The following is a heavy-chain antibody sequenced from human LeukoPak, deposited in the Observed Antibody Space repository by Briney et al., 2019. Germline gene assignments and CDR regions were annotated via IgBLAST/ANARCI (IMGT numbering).Heavy chain of an antibody. CDR2: IYYTGST. J-gene: IGHJ5*02. D-gene: IGHD4-17*01. Sequence: SETLSLTRSVTGGPISSYQWSWIRQPPGKGLEWIGYIYYTGSTNYNPSLKSRVTISLDTSKNQLSLNLSSVTAADTAVYYCARRTTVTPNWFDPWGQGTLVTVSS. CDR3: ARRTTVTPNWFDP. V-gene: IGHV4-59*08. CDR1: GGPISSYQ.